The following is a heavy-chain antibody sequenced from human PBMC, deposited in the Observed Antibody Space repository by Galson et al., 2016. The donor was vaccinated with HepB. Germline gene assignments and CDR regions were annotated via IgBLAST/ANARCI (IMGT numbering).Heavy chain of an antibody. CDR1: GFTFSNTW. D-gene: IGHD3-16*01. V-gene: IGHV3-15*01. CDR2: IKTKADGGTT. J-gene: IGHJ5*02. Sequence: SLRLSCAASGFTFSNTWMSWVRQAPGKGLEWVGRIKTKADGGTTDYVAPVKGRFTISRDDSKSTLYLQVNTLKLEDTTMYYRATGFGESWGQGTRVTVSS. CDR3: ATGFGES.